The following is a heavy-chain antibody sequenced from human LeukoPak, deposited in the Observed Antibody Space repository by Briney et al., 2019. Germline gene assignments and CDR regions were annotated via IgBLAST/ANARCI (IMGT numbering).Heavy chain of an antibody. D-gene: IGHD6-19*01. V-gene: IGHV3-20*04. Sequence: PGGSLRLSCEASGFRFYDHGMSWVRQAPGKGLEWVSGINWNGASTGYGDSVKGRFTISRDNAKNSLYLQMNSLRAEDTALYYCAGGDRNGWYFDYWGQGVLVTVSS. CDR1: GFRFYDHG. J-gene: IGHJ4*02. CDR3: AGGDRNGWYFDY. CDR2: INWNGAST.